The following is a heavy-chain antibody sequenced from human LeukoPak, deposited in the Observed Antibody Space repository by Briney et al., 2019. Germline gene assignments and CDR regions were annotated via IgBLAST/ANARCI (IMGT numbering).Heavy chain of an antibody. CDR2: IKQDGSEK. D-gene: IGHD6-19*01. CDR1: GFTFSSYW. J-gene: IGHJ3*02. Sequence: GGSLRLSCAAPGFTFSSYWMSWVRQAPGKGLEWVANIKQDGSEKYYVDSVKGRFTISRDNAKNSLYLHMNSLRAEDTAVYYCARGGSSDWYENAFDIWGQGTMVTVSS. CDR3: ARGGSSDWYENAFDI. V-gene: IGHV3-7*01.